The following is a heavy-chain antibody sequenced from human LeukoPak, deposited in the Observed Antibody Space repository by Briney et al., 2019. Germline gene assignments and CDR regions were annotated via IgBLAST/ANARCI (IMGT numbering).Heavy chain of an antibody. CDR1: GGSISSYY. CDR2: IYYSGRT. J-gene: IGHJ4*02. D-gene: IGHD5-18*01. V-gene: IGHV4-59*01. CDR3: ARGQKYRNGYTVTELGSGYFAY. Sequence: SETLSLTCSVSGGSISSYYWNWIRQTPGKGLEWIGYIYYSGRTNYNPSLKSRVTISVDRSKNQFSLTLSSVTTADTAVYYCARGQKYRNGYTVTELGSGYFAYWGQGTLVTVSS.